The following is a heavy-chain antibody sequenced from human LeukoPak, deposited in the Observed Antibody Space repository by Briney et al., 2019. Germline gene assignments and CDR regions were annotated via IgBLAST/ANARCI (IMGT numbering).Heavy chain of an antibody. CDR3: ARGSGNYGGNTESSFDY. Sequence: ASVKVSCTASGYTFTSYYMHWVRQAPGQGLEWMGIINPSGGSTSYAQKFQGRVTMTRDTSTSTVYMELSSLRSEDTAVYYCARGSGNYGGNTESSFDYWGQGTLVTVSS. D-gene: IGHD4-23*01. CDR2: INPSGGST. V-gene: IGHV1-46*01. CDR1: GYTFTSYY. J-gene: IGHJ4*02.